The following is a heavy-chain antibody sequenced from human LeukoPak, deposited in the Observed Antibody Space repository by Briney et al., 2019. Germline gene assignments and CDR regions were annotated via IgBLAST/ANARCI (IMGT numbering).Heavy chain of an antibody. D-gene: IGHD3-3*01. V-gene: IGHV4-30-4*08. J-gene: IGHJ4*02. Sequence: SETLSLTCTVSGGSISSGDYCWRWIRQPPGTGLEWIGYIYYSGSTYYNPSLKSRVTISVDTSKNQLSLKLSSVTAADTAVYYCAREKYYDFWSGYGPLDYWGQGTLVTVSS. CDR3: AREKYYDFWSGYGPLDY. CDR1: GGSISSGDYC. CDR2: IYYSGST.